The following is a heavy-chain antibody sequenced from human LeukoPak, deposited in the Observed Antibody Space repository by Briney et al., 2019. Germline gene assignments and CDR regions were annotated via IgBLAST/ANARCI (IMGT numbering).Heavy chain of an antibody. CDR3: ARGGIFRLTDVDY. CDR2: IRSKIYGGTT. V-gene: IGHV3-49*04. CDR1: GFSFYDYA. D-gene: IGHD3-9*01. Sequence: GGSLRLSCSASGFSFYDYAMSWVRQAPGKGLEWVGFIRSKIYGGTTEYAASVKGRFIISRDDSKNTLYLQMNSLRAEDTAVYYCARGGIFRLTDVDYWGQGTLVTVSS. J-gene: IGHJ4*02.